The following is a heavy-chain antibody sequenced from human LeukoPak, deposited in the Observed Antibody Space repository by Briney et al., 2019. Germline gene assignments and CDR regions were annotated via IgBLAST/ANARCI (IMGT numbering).Heavy chain of an antibody. Sequence: GGSLRLSCAASGFTFRSFWMTWVRQAPGKGLAWVAGIKQDGNDQYYVDSVKARFTISRDNANNSVYLQMNRLRDEDTAVYYCARGRRTVVRGGAMDYWGQGTLVTVSS. CDR3: ARGRRTVVRGGAMDY. J-gene: IGHJ4*02. V-gene: IGHV3-7*01. CDR1: GFTFRSFW. CDR2: IKQDGNDQ. D-gene: IGHD3-10*01.